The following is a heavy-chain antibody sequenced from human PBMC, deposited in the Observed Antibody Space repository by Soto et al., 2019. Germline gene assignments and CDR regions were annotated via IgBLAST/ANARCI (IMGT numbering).Heavy chain of an antibody. Sequence: RDSVKVFFKASGYPFTGYYMHFVRQAPGQGLEWMGWIKPTSGGTNYAQKFQGWVTMTRDTSISTAYMELSRLRSGDTAVYYCARESPIVLMVYAIRDYYGMDVWGQGTTVTVSS. J-gene: IGHJ6*01. D-gene: IGHD2-8*01. CDR1: GYPFTGYY. CDR3: ARESPIVLMVYAIRDYYGMDV. V-gene: IGHV1-2*04. CDR2: IKPTSGGT.